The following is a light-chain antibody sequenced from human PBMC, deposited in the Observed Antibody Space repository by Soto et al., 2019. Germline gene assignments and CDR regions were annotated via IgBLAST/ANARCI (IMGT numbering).Light chain of an antibody. Sequence: EIVMTQSPATLSVSPGERATLSCRASQSINSDLAWYQQKPGQAPRLLIYGASTRATDIPARISGSGSGTDFTLTISSLQSEDLAVYYCQQYNKWPPQYTFGQGTKLEIK. CDR3: QQYNKWPPQYT. V-gene: IGKV3-15*01. CDR2: GAS. CDR1: QSINSD. J-gene: IGKJ2*01.